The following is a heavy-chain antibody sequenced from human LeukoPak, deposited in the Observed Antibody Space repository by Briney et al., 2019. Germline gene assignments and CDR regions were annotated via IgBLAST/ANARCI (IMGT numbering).Heavy chain of an antibody. Sequence: GASVKVSCKASGYTFTSYGISWVRQAPGQGLEWMGWISAYNGNTNYAQKLQGRVTMTTDTSTSTAYMELRSLRSDDTAVYYCARESPDNWNPPLDYWGQGTLVTVSS. D-gene: IGHD1-20*01. V-gene: IGHV1-18*01. CDR2: ISAYNGNT. CDR1: GYTFTSYG. J-gene: IGHJ4*02. CDR3: ARESPDNWNPPLDY.